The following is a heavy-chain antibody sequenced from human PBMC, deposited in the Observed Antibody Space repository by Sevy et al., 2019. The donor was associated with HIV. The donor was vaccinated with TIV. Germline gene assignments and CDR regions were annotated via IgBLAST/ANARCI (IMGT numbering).Heavy chain of an antibody. CDR1: GFTFGDYA. CDR3: TRGLATADTPEYYFDY. V-gene: IGHV3-49*03. D-gene: IGHD5-12*01. Sequence: GGSLRLSCTFSGFTFGDYAMSWFRQAPGKGLEWVAFIRRNSHEPYGGTTEYAASVKGRFTISRDDSKSIAYLQMNSLKTADTAVYYCTRGLATADTPEYYFDYWGQGILVTVSS. CDR2: IRRNSHEPYGGTT. J-gene: IGHJ4*02.